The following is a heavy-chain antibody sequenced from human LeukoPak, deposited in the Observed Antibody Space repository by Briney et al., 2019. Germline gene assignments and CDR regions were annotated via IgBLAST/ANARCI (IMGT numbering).Heavy chain of an antibody. CDR1: GYTLNTYC. CDR3: ARQGYYGSGSYLADY. Sequence: GESLKISCKVSGYTLNTYCIGWVRQMPGKGLEWLGVIYPGDSNTRYSPSFQGQVTFSVDKSISTVYLQWSSLKASDTAIFYCARQGYYGSGSYLADYWGQGTLVTVSS. CDR2: IYPGDSNT. V-gene: IGHV5-51*01. J-gene: IGHJ4*02. D-gene: IGHD3-10*01.